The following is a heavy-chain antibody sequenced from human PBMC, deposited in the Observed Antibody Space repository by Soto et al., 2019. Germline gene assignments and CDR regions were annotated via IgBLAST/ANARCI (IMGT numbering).Heavy chain of an antibody. CDR1: GGTFSSYA. CDR3: ARSGLPTVTTSVDY. D-gene: IGHD4-17*01. V-gene: IGHV1-69*06. J-gene: IGHJ4*02. CDR2: IIPIFGTA. Sequence: ASVKVSCKASGGTFSSYAISWVRQAPGQGLEWMGGIIPIFGTANYARKFQGRVTITADKSTSTAYMELSSLRSEDTAVYYCARSGLPTVTTSVDYWGQGTLVTVSS.